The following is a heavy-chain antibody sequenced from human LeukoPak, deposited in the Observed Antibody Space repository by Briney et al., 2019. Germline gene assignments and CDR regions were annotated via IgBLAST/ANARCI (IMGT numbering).Heavy chain of an antibody. J-gene: IGHJ4*02. D-gene: IGHD1-26*01. CDR2: IWYDASNT. V-gene: IGHV3-33*01. CDR3: VRDGHNGRDLM. CDR1: GFTFSHYG. Sequence: GGSLRLSCAASGFTFSHYGMHWVRQAPGKGLEWVAVIWYDASNTYYADSVKGRFTISKDNSKNTLFLHMDSLRAEDSAVYYCVRDGHNGRDLMWGQGALVTVSS.